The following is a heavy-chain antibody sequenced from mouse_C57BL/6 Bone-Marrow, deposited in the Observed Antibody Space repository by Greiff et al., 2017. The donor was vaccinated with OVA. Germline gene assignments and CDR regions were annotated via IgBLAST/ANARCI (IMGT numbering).Heavy chain of an antibody. Sequence: EVKLMESEGGLVQPGSSMKLSCTASGFTFSDYYMAWVRQVPEKGLEWVANINYDGSSTYYLDSLKSRFIISRDNAKNILYLQMSSLKSEDTATYYCAREGGYYGSSTYWYFDVRGTGTTVTVSS. D-gene: IGHD1-1*01. CDR3: AREGGYYGSSTYWYFDV. V-gene: IGHV5-16*01. CDR1: GFTFSDYY. CDR2: INYDGSST. J-gene: IGHJ1*03.